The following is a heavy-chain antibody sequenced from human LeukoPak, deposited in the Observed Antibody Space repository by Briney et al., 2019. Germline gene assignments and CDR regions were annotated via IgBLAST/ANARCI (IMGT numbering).Heavy chain of an antibody. D-gene: IGHD3-3*01. J-gene: IGHJ4*02. V-gene: IGHV1-18*01. CDR1: GYTFTSHG. CDR2: ISAYTGNT. CDR3: ARVLLYDSGDY. Sequence: ASVKVSCKASGYTFTSHGISWVRQAPGQGLEWMGWISAYTGNTNYAQKLQGRVTMTTDTSTNIAYMELRSLRSDDTAVYYCARVLLYDSGDYWGQGTLVTVSS.